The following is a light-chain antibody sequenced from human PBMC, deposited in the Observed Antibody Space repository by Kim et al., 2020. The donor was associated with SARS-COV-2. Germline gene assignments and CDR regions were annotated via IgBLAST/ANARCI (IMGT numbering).Light chain of an antibody. CDR1: QSFGSD. Sequence: PGEVATLPCRASQSFGSDLAWYQQKAGQAPRLLVYGASTRATDIPARFSGSGSGTEFTLTISSLQSEDFAVYYCQQYYNWPPLTFGGGTKLEI. CDR2: GAS. CDR3: QQYYNWPPLT. J-gene: IGKJ4*01. V-gene: IGKV3D-15*01.